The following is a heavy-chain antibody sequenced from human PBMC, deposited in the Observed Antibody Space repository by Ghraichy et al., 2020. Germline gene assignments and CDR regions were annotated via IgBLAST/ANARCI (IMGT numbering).Heavy chain of an antibody. V-gene: IGHV3-20*04. D-gene: IGHD3-3*01. Sequence: GESLNISCAASGFTFDDYGMSWVRQAPGKELEWVSGINWNGGSTGYADSVKGRFTISRDNAKNSLYLQMNSLRAEDTALYYCARVPSPTYYDFWSAHTAGYYMDVWGKGTTVTVSS. CDR2: INWNGGST. CDR3: ARVPSPTYYDFWSAHTAGYYMDV. CDR1: GFTFDDYG. J-gene: IGHJ6*03.